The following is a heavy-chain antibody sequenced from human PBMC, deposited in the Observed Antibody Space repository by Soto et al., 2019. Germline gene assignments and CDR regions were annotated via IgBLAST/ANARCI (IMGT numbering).Heavy chain of an antibody. CDR1: GFSFSTSGVG. CDR2: IYWSGDE. V-gene: IGHV2-5*01. Sequence: QMTLKESGPTLVKPTQTLTLTCSFSGFSFSTSGVGVGWVRQPPGKALEWLALIYWSGDEHYRPSLKSRLTITRAASKKRVVRRVASMDAVDRAAYWCAGGVASLRVFAFDVWGRGATVTGSS. CDR3: AGGVASLRVFAFDV. J-gene: IGHJ3*01. D-gene: IGHD6-13*01.